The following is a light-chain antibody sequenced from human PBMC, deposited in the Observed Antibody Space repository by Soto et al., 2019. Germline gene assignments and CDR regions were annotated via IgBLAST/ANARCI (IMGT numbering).Light chain of an antibody. J-gene: IGKJ1*01. CDR2: AAS. V-gene: IGKV1-39*01. CDR3: QQSYSHPRT. Sequence: DIQMTQSPSSLSTSVGDRVTITCRASQSIRTFLNWYQQKPGKAPKLLVYAASILQSGVPSRFSGSRSGTDFTLTISTLQPEDFATYYCQQSYSHPRTFGQGTKVDIK. CDR1: QSIRTF.